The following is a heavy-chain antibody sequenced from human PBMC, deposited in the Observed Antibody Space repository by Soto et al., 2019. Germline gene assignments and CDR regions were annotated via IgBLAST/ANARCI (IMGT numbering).Heavy chain of an antibody. V-gene: IGHV4-30-2*01. CDR2: IYHSGST. J-gene: IGHJ5*02. CDR1: GGSISSGGYS. CDR3: ARQIGCFDP. Sequence: PSETLSLTCAVSGGSISSGGYSWSWIRQPPGKGLEWIGYIYHSGSTYYNPPLKSRVTISVDRSKNQFSLKLSSVTAADTAVYYCARQIGCFDPWGQGTLVTVSS.